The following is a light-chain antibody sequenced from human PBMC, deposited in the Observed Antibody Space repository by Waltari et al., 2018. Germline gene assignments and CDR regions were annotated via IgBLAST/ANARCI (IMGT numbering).Light chain of an antibody. CDR1: SSNIGSYT. V-gene: IGLV1-44*01. CDR3: ATWDDRLNGQGV. CDR2: SND. Sequence: QSVLTQPPSASGTPGQRVTISCSGSSSNIGSYTVNWYQQFPGTAPKLLIYSNDKRPSWVPDRFSGSKSCTSDSLAISGLQSEDEADYYCATWDDRLNGQGVFGGGTRLTVL. J-gene: IGLJ3*02.